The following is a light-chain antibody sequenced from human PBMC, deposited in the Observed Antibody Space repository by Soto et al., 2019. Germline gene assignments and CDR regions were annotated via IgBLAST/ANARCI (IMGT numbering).Light chain of an antibody. V-gene: IGKV1-5*03. CDR1: QSISSL. Sequence: DIQMTQSPSTLSASVGDRVTITCRASQSISSLLAWYQQKPGKAPKLLIYKASSLESGVPSRFSGSGSETEFTLTISSLQPDDFAAYYCQQYNTYATFGQGTKVEIK. CDR2: KAS. CDR3: QQYNTYAT. J-gene: IGKJ1*01.